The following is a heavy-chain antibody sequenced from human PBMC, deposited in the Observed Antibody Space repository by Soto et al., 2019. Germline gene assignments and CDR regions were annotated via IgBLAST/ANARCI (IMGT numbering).Heavy chain of an antibody. CDR3: ARDQSFDRSYYYGIDV. D-gene: IGHD3-10*01. V-gene: IGHV1-18*01. J-gene: IGHJ6*02. Sequence: QVQLVQSGAEVKKPGASVKVPCKSSGYPFTHYGITWVRQDPGQGLEWMGWISPYNGNTNYGQTLQGRVTLTTDTSTTTVYMELRSLRSDDTAVYYCARDQSFDRSYYYGIDVWGQGTTVTVSS. CDR2: ISPYNGNT. CDR1: GYPFTHYG.